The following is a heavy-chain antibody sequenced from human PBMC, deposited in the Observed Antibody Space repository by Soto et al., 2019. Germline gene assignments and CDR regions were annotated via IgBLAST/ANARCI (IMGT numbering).Heavy chain of an antibody. Sequence: EVQLVESGGGLVQPGGSLRLSCAASGFTFSSYEMNWVRQAPGKGLEWVSYISSSGSTIYYADSVKGRFTISRDNAKNSLYLQMNSLRAEDTAVYYCARDPHGIQLSFDYWGQGTLVTVSS. CDR1: GFTFSSYE. V-gene: IGHV3-48*03. CDR2: ISSSGSTI. D-gene: IGHD5-18*01. J-gene: IGHJ4*02. CDR3: ARDPHGIQLSFDY.